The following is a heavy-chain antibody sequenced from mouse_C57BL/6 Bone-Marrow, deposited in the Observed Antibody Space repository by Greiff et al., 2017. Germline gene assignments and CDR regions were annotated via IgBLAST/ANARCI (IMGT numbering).Heavy chain of an antibody. D-gene: IGHD2-5*01. J-gene: IGHJ1*03. V-gene: IGHV1-55*01. CDR1: GYTFTSYW. CDR2: IYPGSGST. CDR3: ARPYYSNDWYFDV. Sequence: QVQLQQPGAELVKPGASVKMSCKASGYTFTSYWITWVKQRPGQGLEWIGDIYPGSGSTNYTEKFKSKATLTVDTSSSTAYMQLSSLTSEDSAVYYCARPYYSNDWYFDVWGTGTTVTVSS.